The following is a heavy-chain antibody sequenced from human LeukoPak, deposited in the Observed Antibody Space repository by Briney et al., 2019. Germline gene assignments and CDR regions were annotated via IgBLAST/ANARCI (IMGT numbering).Heavy chain of an antibody. J-gene: IGHJ3*02. CDR3: ARDQGWEFELTDDAFDI. CDR1: GGSIRSGNYY. D-gene: IGHD3-10*01. V-gene: IGHV4-61*02. CDR2: IYTSGST. Sequence: SETLSLTCTVSGGSIRSGNYYWSWIRQPAGKGLEWIGRIYTSGSTNYNSSLKSRVTMSVDTSKNQFSLKLSSVTAADTAVYYCARDQGWEFELTDDAFDIWGQGTMVTVSS.